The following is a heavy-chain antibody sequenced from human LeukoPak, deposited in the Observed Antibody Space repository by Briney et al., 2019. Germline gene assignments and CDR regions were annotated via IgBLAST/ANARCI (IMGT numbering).Heavy chain of an antibody. CDR3: ARWATSFDL. Sequence: GGSLRLSCAASGFTFSTHWMSWVRQAPGKGLEWVANIKQDGSDKYYVDSVTGRFTISRDNAKNSRYLQMNSLRAEDTAVYYCARWATSFDLWGQGTLVTVSS. CDR1: GFTFSTHW. CDR2: IKQDGSDK. V-gene: IGHV3-7*01. D-gene: IGHD6-6*01. J-gene: IGHJ4*02.